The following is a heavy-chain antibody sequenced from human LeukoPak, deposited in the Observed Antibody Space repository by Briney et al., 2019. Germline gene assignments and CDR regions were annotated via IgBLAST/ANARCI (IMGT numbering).Heavy chain of an antibody. CDR1: GFTFSNSW. CDR2: IKTDGSEK. CDR3: VTYSTKNAREFES. J-gene: IGHJ5*01. V-gene: IGHV3-7*01. Sequence: GGSLRLSCEASGFTFSNSWMTWVRQTPGKGLEWVANIKTDGSEKYYVDSVKGRFTISRDNAKNSLYLQMNSLRAEDTAVYYCVTYSTKNAREFESWGQGTLVTVSS. D-gene: IGHD2/OR15-2a*01.